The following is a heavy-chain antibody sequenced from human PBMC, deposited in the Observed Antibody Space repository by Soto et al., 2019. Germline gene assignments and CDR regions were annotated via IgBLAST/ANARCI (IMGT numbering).Heavy chain of an antibody. Sequence: GESLKISCKGSGYSFTSYWIGWVRQMPGKGLEWMGIIYPGDSDTRYSPSFQGQVTISADKSISTAYLQLSSLKASDTAMYYCARDATVTKGPYYYYMDVWGKGTTVTVSS. CDR2: IYPGDSDT. D-gene: IGHD4-4*01. CDR3: ARDATVTKGPYYYYMDV. J-gene: IGHJ6*03. CDR1: GYSFTSYW. V-gene: IGHV5-51*01.